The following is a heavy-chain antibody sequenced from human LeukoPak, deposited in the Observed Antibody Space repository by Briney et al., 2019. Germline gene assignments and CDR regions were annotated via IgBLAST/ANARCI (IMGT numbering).Heavy chain of an antibody. V-gene: IGHV5-51*01. Sequence: GASLKISCKGSGYSFTNYWIAWVRQMPGKGLEWMGIIYPGDSDTRYSPSFQGQVTISADKSISTAYLQWSSLEASDTAMYYCARSGWYYFDYWGQGTLVTVSS. D-gene: IGHD6-19*01. CDR1: GYSFTNYW. CDR3: ARSGWYYFDY. J-gene: IGHJ4*02. CDR2: IYPGDSDT.